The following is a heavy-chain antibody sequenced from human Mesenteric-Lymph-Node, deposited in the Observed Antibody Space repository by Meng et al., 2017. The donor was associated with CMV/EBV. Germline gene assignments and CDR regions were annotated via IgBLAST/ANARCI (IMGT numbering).Heavy chain of an antibody. CDR2: IRSKANSNAT. J-gene: IGHJ4*02. D-gene: IGHD6-6*01. Sequence: GESLKISCAASGFTFSGSAMHWVRQASGKGLEWVGRIRSKANSNATAYAASVRVRFTITSDDSKNTAHLQKNSLKTGDTAVYYCTADLWDSSSYEGWGQGTLVTVSS. CDR3: TADLWDSSSYEG. V-gene: IGHV3-73*01. CDR1: GFTFSGSA.